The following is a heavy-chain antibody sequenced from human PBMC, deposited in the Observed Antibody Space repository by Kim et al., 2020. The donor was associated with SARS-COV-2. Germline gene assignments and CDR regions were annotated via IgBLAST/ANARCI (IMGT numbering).Heavy chain of an antibody. V-gene: IGHV1-46*01. D-gene: IGHD6-19*01. CDR2: INPSGGST. Sequence: ASVKVSCKASGYTFTSYYMHWVRQAPGQGLEWMGIINPSGGSTSYAQKFQGRVTMTRDTSTSTVYMELSSLRSEDTAVYYCARDGNPMQWLDGNNWFDPWGQGTLVTVSS. CDR1: GYTFTSYY. CDR3: ARDGNPMQWLDGNNWFDP. J-gene: IGHJ5*02.